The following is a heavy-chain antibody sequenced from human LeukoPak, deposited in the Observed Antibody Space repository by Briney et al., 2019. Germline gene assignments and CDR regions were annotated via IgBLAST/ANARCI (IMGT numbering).Heavy chain of an antibody. CDR1: GFTFSSYS. Sequence: GGSLRLSCAASGFTFSSYSMNWVRQAPGKGLEWDSSISSSSSYIYYADSVKGRFTISRDNAKNSLYLQMNSLRAEDTAVYYCAREDSSGPLYYFDYWGQGTLVTVSS. CDR3: AREDSSGPLYYFDY. CDR2: ISSSSSYI. J-gene: IGHJ4*02. V-gene: IGHV3-21*01. D-gene: IGHD3-22*01.